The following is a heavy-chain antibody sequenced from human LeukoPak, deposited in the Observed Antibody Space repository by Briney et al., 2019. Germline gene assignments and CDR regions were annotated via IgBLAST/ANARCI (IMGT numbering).Heavy chain of an antibody. CDR3: ARAVISFGGVIAKGFDS. D-gene: IGHD3-16*02. V-gene: IGHV4-59*01. CDR2: IYYSGST. Sequence: SETLSLTCTVSGGSFSTYYWSWIRQPPGKGLEWRGDIYYSGSTDYNPSLESRVTISVDTSKNQFSLKLSSVTAADTAVYYCARAVISFGGVIAKGFDSWGQGTLVTISS. CDR1: GGSFSTYY. J-gene: IGHJ4*02.